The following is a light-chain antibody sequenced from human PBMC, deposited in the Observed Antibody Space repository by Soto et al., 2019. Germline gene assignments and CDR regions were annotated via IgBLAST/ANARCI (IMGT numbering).Light chain of an antibody. V-gene: IGKV1-5*01. Sequence: DIQITQSPSTLSAPVGDRVTITCRASQSISSWLAWYQQKPGKAPKLLIYDASSLESGVPSRFSGSGSGTEFTLTISSXQPDDFATYYCQQYNSYALTFGGGTKVDIK. J-gene: IGKJ4*01. CDR2: DAS. CDR1: QSISSW. CDR3: QQYNSYALT.